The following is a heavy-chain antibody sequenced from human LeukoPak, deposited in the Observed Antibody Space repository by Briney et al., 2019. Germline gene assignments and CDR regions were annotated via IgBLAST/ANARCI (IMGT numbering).Heavy chain of an antibody. CDR3: ARDRSTYYYDSSGYLDY. J-gene: IGHJ4*02. D-gene: IGHD3-22*01. CDR2: ISSSSSYI. V-gene: IGHV3-21*01. CDR1: GFTFSSYS. Sequence: PGESLRLSCAASGFTFSSYSMNWVRQAPGKGLEWVSSISSSSSYIYYADSVKGRFTISRDNAKNSLYLQMNSLRAEDTAVYYRARDRSTYYYDSSGYLDYWGQGTLVTVSS.